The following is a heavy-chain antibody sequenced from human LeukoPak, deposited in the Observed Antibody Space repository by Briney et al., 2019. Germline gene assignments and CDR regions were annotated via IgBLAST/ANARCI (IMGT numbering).Heavy chain of an antibody. CDR2: INPKNAGT. Sequence: ASVKVSCKASGYTFTGHYMHWVRQAPGQGLEWMGWINPKNAGTNFAQRFQGRVTMTRDTSISTVYMELRSLRSDDTAVYYCAREDRYGDYRVGYYYYYMDVWGKGTTVTVSS. J-gene: IGHJ6*03. CDR1: GYTFTGHY. CDR3: AREDRYGDYRVGYYYYYMDV. V-gene: IGHV1-2*02. D-gene: IGHD4-17*01.